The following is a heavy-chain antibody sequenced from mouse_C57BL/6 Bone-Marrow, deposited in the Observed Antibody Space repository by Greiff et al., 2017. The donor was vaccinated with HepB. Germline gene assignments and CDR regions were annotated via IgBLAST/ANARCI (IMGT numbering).Heavy chain of an antibody. J-gene: IGHJ2*01. Sequence: EVQRVESGAGLVKPGGSLKLSCAASGFTFSSYAMSWVRQTPEKRLEWVAYISSGGDYIYYADTVKGRFTIARDNARNTLYLQMSSLKSEDTAMYYCTRDGGCDYVGYWGQGTTLTVSA. D-gene: IGHD3-3*01. V-gene: IGHV5-9-1*02. CDR3: TRDGGCDYVGY. CDR1: GFTFSSYA. CDR2: ISSGGDYI.